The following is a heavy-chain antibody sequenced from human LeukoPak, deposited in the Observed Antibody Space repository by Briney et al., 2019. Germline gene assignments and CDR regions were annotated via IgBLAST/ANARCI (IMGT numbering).Heavy chain of an antibody. Sequence: GASVKVSCKASGYTFTSYDINWVRQATGQGREWMGWMNPNSGNTGYAQKFQGRVTITRNTSISTAYMELSSLRSEDTAVYYCARGRNTMIVAWFDPWGQGTLVTVSS. CDR2: MNPNSGNT. CDR3: ARGRNTMIVAWFDP. CDR1: GYTFTSYD. D-gene: IGHD3-22*01. V-gene: IGHV1-8*03. J-gene: IGHJ5*02.